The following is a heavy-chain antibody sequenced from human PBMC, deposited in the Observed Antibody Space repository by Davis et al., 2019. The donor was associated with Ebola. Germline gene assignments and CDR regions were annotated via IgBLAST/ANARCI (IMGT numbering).Heavy chain of an antibody. CDR3: ARGRIAADGKKIYFDN. Sequence: PWETLSLTWAAYGASFSGYYWNWIRQTPGMGLQWIGEINDSGSTNYNPSFKSRVTISVDTSKNQFSLKLSSVTAADTAVYDCARGRIAADGKKIYFDNWGQGNLVTVSS. J-gene: IGHJ4*02. CDR1: GASFSGYY. V-gene: IGHV4-34*01. D-gene: IGHD6-13*01. CDR2: INDSGST.